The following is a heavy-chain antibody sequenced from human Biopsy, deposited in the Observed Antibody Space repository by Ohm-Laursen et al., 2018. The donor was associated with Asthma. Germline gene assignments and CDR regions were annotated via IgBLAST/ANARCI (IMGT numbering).Heavy chain of an antibody. CDR3: AREVSTVDYGYYYFAMDV. J-gene: IGHJ6*02. V-gene: IGHV1-69*13. D-gene: IGHD4-17*01. CDR1: GDILSSFG. CDR2: VIPIYGTA. Sequence: SVKVSCKAHGDILSSFGIKWVRKAPGQGLEWMGGVIPIYGTAHTAQKFQGRVTITADGSTSSAYMELSSLTSEDSAVYYCAREVSTVDYGYYYFAMDVWGQGTTVTVSS.